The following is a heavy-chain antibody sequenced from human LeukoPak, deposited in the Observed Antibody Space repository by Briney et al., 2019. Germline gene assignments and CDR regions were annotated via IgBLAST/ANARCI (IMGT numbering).Heavy chain of an antibody. D-gene: IGHD3-16*02. CDR3: ARERNDYVWGSYPRY. Sequence: PGGSLRLSCAASGFTFSNYWMNWVRQAPGKGLERVANIKQDGSEKYYVDSVKGRFTISRDNAKNSLYLQMNSLRAEDTAVYYCARERNDYVWGSYPRYWGQGTLVTVSS. CDR1: GFTFSNYW. J-gene: IGHJ4*02. CDR2: IKQDGSEK. V-gene: IGHV3-7*01.